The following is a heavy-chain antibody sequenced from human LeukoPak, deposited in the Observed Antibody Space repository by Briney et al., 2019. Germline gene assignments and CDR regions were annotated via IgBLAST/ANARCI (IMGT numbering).Heavy chain of an antibody. D-gene: IGHD3-16*02. J-gene: IGHJ3*02. CDR2: INYSGST. V-gene: IGHV4-39*01. CDR1: GGSISSSRYY. CDR3: ARYIVVADPTHAFDI. Sequence: SETLSLTCTVSGGSISSSRYYWGWIRQPPGRGLEWVGSINYSGSTYYNPSLKSRITISVDTSKNQFSLKLTSVTAADMAVYYCARYIVVADPTHAFDIWGQGTMVTVSS.